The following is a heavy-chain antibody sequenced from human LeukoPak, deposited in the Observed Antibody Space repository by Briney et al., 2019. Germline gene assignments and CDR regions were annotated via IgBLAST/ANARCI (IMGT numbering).Heavy chain of an antibody. CDR2: IKQEGGEK. CDR3: AGGLGYCSGGSCYRIGYYYYMDV. CDR1: GFTFSSYW. J-gene: IGHJ6*03. Sequence: GGSLRLSCAASGFTFSSYWMSRVRQAPGRGREWVANIKQEGGEKYYVDSVKGRFTISRDNAKNSLYLQMNSLRAEDTAVYYCAGGLGYCSGGSCYRIGYYYYMDVWGKGTTATVSS. V-gene: IGHV3-7*01. D-gene: IGHD2-15*01.